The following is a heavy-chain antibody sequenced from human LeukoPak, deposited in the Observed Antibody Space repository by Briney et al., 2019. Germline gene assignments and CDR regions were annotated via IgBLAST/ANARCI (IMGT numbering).Heavy chain of an antibody. D-gene: IGHD1-26*01. J-gene: IGHJ4*02. CDR2: TYYGSKWSN. CDR3: ARVLSGIFYD. Sequence: SQTLSLTCAISGDSVSSNLVTWNWIRQSPSRGLEWLGRTYYGSKWSNDYAVSVKSRIAINPDTSKNQFSLQLNSVTPGDTAVYYCARVLSGIFYDWGQGTLVAVSS. V-gene: IGHV6-1*01. CDR1: GDSVSSNLVT.